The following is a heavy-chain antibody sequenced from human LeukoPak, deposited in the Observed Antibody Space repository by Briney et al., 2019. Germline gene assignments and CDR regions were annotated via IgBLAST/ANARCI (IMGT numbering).Heavy chain of an antibody. CDR1: GYTFTAYY. V-gene: IGHV1-2*02. Sequence: ASVKVSCKASGYTFTAYYIHWVRQAPGQGLEWMGWINPSSGGTDYAQRFQGRVTMTRDTSISTAYMELSRLRSDDTAVYYCARDGDYGGPYYFDYWGQGTLVTVSS. J-gene: IGHJ4*02. CDR2: INPSSGGT. D-gene: IGHD4-17*01. CDR3: ARDGDYGGPYYFDY.